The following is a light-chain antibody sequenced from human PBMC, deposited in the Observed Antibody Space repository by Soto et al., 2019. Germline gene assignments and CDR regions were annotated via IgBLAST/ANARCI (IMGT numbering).Light chain of an antibody. CDR2: DDS. Sequence: SYELTQPPSVSVAPGQTARITCGGNNIGSKSVHWYQQKPGQAPVLVVYDDSDRPPGIPERFSGSNSGNTATLTISRVEAGDEADYYCQVWDSSSDQHVFGTGTKVTVL. CDR1: NIGSKS. J-gene: IGLJ1*01. V-gene: IGLV3-21*02. CDR3: QVWDSSSDQHV.